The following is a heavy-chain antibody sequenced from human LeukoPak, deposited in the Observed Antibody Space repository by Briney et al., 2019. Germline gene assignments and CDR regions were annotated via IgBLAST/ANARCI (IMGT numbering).Heavy chain of an antibody. J-gene: IGHJ3*02. CDR2: IKQDGSEK. Sequence: GGSLRLSCAASGVAVSSSYMSWVRQAPGKGLEWVANIKQDGSEKYYVDSVKGRFTISRDNAKNSLYLQMNSLRAEDTAVYYCASPANSGGDAFDIWGQGTMVTVSS. D-gene: IGHD5-12*01. CDR3: ASPANSGGDAFDI. V-gene: IGHV3-7*01. CDR1: GVAVSSSY.